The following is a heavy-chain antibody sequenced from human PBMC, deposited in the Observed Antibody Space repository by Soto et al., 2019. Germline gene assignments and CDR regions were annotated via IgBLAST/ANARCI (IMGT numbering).Heavy chain of an antibody. CDR3: AKERQYGDLLFDY. V-gene: IGHV3-23*01. J-gene: IGHJ4*02. CDR2: ISGSGGRT. D-gene: IGHD4-17*01. Sequence: EVQLLESGGGLVQPGGSLRLSCAASGFTFSNYVMSWVRQAPGKGLEWVSAISGSGGRTYYADSVKGRFTISRDNSKNTLSLQVNGLRGEDTAFYYCAKERQYGDLLFDYWGQGTLVTVSS. CDR1: GFTFSNYV.